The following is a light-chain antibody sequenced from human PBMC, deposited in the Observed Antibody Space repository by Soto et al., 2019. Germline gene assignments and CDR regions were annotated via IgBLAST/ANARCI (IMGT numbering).Light chain of an antibody. CDR3: SSYRSSSTLWV. J-gene: IGLJ3*02. CDR2: EVS. CDR1: SSDVGAHNY. V-gene: IGLV2-14*01. Sequence: QYALTQPASVSGSPGQSITISCTGTSSDVGAHNYVSWYQQHPGKAPKVMIYEVSNRPSGISNRFSGSKSGNTASLTISGLQAEDEADYYCSSYRSSSTLWVFGGGTKLTVL.